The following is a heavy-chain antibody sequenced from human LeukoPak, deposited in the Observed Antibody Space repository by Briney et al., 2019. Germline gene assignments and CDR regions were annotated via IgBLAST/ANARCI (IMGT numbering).Heavy chain of an antibody. V-gene: IGHV1-46*01. D-gene: IGHD3-22*01. Sequence: GASVKASCKASGYTFTSYYMHWVRQAPGQGLEWMGIINPSGGSTSYAQKFQGRVTMTRDTSTSTVYMELSSLRSEDTAVYYCARDYYDSSGYPRSYNWFDPWGQGTLVTVSS. CDR3: ARDYYDSSGYPRSYNWFDP. CDR1: GYTFTSYY. CDR2: INPSGGST. J-gene: IGHJ5*02.